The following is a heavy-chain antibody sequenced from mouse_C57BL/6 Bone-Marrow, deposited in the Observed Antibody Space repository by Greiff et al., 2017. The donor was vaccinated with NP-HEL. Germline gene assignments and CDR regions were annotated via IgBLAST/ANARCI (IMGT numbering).Heavy chain of an antibody. D-gene: IGHD1-1*02. J-gene: IGHJ4*01. CDR3: ARLWYYYAMDY. CDR2: ISSGGSYT. V-gene: IGHV5-6*01. CDR1: GFTFSSYG. Sequence: EVKVVESGGDLVKPGGSLKLSCAASGFTFSSYGMSWVRQTPDKRLEWVATISSGGSYTYYPDSVKGRFTISRDNAKNTLYLQMSSLKSEDTAMYYCARLWYYYAMDYWGQGTSVTVSS.